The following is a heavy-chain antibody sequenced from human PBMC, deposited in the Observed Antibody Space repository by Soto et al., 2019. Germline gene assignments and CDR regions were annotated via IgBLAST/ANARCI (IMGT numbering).Heavy chain of an antibody. J-gene: IGHJ5*02. V-gene: IGHV4-34*01. CDR3: ARRNTVAISAFDP. CDR2: INHSGST. D-gene: IGHD4-17*01. CDR1: GGYFSGYS. Sequence: SATLSLTCAVHGGYFSGYSWSWIRQHPGKGLEWIGEINHSGSTNYNPSLKSRVTISVDTSKNQFSLKLSSVTAADTAVYYCARRNTVAISAFDPWGQATIVTV.